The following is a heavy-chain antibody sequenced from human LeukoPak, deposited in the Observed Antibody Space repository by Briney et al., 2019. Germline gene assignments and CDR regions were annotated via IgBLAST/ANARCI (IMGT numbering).Heavy chain of an antibody. CDR1: GGSISNYY. J-gene: IGHJ4*02. V-gene: IGHV4-59*01. CDR3: ARMTPGDYFQY. Sequence: SETLSLTCTVSGGSISNYYWSWIRQPPGKGQEWIGYIYNSGSTNYNPSLKSRVTISVDTSKNQFSLKLSSVTAADTAVYYCARMTPGDYFQYWGQGTLVTVSS. CDR2: IYNSGST.